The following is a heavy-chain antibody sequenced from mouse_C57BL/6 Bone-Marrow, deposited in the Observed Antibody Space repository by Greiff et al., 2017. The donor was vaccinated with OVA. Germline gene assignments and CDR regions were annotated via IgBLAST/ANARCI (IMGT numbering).Heavy chain of an antibody. CDR1: GFTFTDCY. CDR2: IRNKANGYTT. D-gene: IGHD1-1*01. J-gene: IGHJ4*01. Sequence: EVQLVESGGGLVQPGGSLSLSCAASGFTFTDCYMSWVRQPPGKALEWLGFIRNKANGYTTEYSASVKGRFTISRDNSQSILYLQMNALRAEDSATYYCARSLLYYYGSSYPYYAMDYWGQGTSVTVSS. V-gene: IGHV7-3*01. CDR3: ARSLLYYYGSSYPYYAMDY.